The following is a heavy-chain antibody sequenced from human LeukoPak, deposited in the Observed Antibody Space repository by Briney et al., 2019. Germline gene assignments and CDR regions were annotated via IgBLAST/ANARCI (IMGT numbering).Heavy chain of an antibody. J-gene: IGHJ4*02. CDR3: ARRAGAYTHPYDY. D-gene: IGHD3-16*01. CDR2: IYSAGST. CDR1: GFTFSNYN. V-gene: IGHV3-53*01. Sequence: GGSLRLSCAASGFTFSNYNMNWVRQAPGKGLEWVSFIYSAGSTHYSDSVKGRFTISIDNSKNTLYLQMNSLRAEDTAVYYCARRAGAYTHPYDYWGQGTLVTVS.